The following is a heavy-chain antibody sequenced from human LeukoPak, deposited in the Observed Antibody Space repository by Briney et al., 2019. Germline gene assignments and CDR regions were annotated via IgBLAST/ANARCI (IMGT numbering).Heavy chain of an antibody. CDR2: INHSGST. J-gene: IGHJ4*02. CDR1: GGSISSGGYS. V-gene: IGHV4-30-2*01. CDR3: ARGLIPLTYYDYVWGSYRPYYFDY. Sequence: PSQTLSLTCAVSGGSISSGGYSWSWIRQPPGKGLEWIGEINHSGSTNYNPSLKSRVTISVDTSKNQFSLKLSSVTAADTAVYYCARGLIPLTYYDYVWGSYRPYYFDYWGQGTLVTVSS. D-gene: IGHD3-16*01.